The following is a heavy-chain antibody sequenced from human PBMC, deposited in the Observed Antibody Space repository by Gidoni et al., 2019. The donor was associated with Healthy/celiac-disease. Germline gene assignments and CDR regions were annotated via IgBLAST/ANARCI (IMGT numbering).Heavy chain of an antibody. CDR2: ISSSSSYI. J-gene: IGHJ4*02. Sequence: EVQLVESGGGLVKPGGSLRLSCAASGFTFSSYCMNWVRQAPGKGLEWVSSISSSSSYIYDADSVKGRFTISRDNAKNSLYLQMNSLRAEDTAVYYCAREMYGSGRKPSGGSCFDYWGQGTLVTVSS. V-gene: IGHV3-21*01. CDR3: AREMYGSGRKPSGGSCFDY. CDR1: GFTFSSYC. D-gene: IGHD2-15*01.